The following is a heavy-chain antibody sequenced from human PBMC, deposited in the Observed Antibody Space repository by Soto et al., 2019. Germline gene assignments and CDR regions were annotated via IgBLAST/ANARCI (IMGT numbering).Heavy chain of an antibody. V-gene: IGHV1-69*13. D-gene: IGHD5-18*01. J-gene: IGHJ4*02. CDR2: IIPIFGTA. Sequence: GASVKVSCKASGGTFSSYAISWVRQAPGQGLEWMGGIIPIFGTANYAQKFQGRVTITADESTSTAYMELSSLRSEDTAVYYCARVLSGYSYGYLPFYYWGQGTLVPVSS. CDR3: ARVLSGYSYGYLPFYY. CDR1: GGTFSSYA.